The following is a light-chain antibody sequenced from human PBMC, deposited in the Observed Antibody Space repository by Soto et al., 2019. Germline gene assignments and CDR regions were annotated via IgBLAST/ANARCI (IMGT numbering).Light chain of an antibody. CDR2: GAS. Sequence: EIVLAQSPGTLSLSPGERVTLSCRASQTISSRFLTWYQQKSGQLPRLIIYGASIRDTGIPDRFSGSGSGTDFTLTISRLEPEDVAVYYCHHSGNSHGTFGQGTKVEIK. CDR1: QTISSRF. CDR3: HHSGNSHGT. J-gene: IGKJ1*01. V-gene: IGKV3-20*01.